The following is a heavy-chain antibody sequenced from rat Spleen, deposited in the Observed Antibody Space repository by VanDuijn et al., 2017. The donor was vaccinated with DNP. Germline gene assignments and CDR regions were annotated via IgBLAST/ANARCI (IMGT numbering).Heavy chain of an antibody. V-gene: IGHV5-25*01. D-gene: IGHD1-6*01. CDR3: ARHWDILRILDY. CDR1: GFTFSNYD. Sequence: EVQLVESGGVLVQPGRSLKLSCAASGFTFSNYDMAWVRQAPTKGLEWVASISTSGRSTYYRDSVKGRFTVSRDNAKSTLYLQMDSLRSEDTATYYCARHWDILRILDYWGQGVMVTVSS. CDR2: ISTSGRST. J-gene: IGHJ2*01.